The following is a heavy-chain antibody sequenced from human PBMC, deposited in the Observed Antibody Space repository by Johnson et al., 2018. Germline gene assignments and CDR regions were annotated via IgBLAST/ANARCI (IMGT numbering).Heavy chain of an antibody. CDR3: ATSGVVEPNYYYMDV. Sequence: QVQLVQSGGGVVQPGRSLRLSCAASGFTFSSYGMHWVRQAPGKGLEWVAVIWYDGSNKYYADSVKGRFTISRDNSKNTLYLQMNSLRAEDTAVYYCATSGVVEPNYYYMDVWGKGTTVTVSS. J-gene: IGHJ6*03. CDR1: GFTFSSYG. D-gene: IGHD1-14*01. V-gene: IGHV3-33*01. CDR2: IWYDGSNK.